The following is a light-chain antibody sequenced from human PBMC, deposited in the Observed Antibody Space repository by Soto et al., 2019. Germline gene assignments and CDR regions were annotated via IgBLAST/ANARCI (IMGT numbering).Light chain of an antibody. V-gene: IGLV4-69*01. Sequence: QLVLTQSPSASASLGASVKLTCTLSSGHSNYAIAWHQQQSEKGPRYLMKLNSDGSHSKGDGIPDRFSGSSSGAERYLTISSLQSEDEADYYCQTWGSGIVEFGGGTKLTVL. CDR3: QTWGSGIVE. CDR2: LNSDGSH. J-gene: IGLJ2*01. CDR1: SGHSNYA.